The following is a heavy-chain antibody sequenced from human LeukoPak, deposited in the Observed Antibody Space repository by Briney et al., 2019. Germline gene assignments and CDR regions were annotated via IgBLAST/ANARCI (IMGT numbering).Heavy chain of an antibody. Sequence: GGSLRLSCAASGFTFSSYSINWVRQAPGKGLEWVSYISSSSSYIYYADSVKGRFTISRDNAKNSLYLQMNSLRAEDTAVYYCARKGRPDSSWAQAFWFDPWGQGTLVTVSS. CDR2: ISSSSSYI. CDR1: GFTFSSYS. CDR3: ARKGRPDSSWAQAFWFDP. J-gene: IGHJ5*02. D-gene: IGHD6-13*01. V-gene: IGHV3-21*01.